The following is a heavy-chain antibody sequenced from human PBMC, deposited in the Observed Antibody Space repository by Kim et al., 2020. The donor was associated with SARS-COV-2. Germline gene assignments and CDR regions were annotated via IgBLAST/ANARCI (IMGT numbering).Heavy chain of an antibody. CDR2: STK. D-gene: IGHD3-10*01. V-gene: IGHV3-48*01. Sequence: STKYYADAVQGRFTISRDNAKNSLYLQMNSLRAEDTAVYYCAAFGEDGMDVWGQGTTVTVSS. J-gene: IGHJ6*02. CDR3: AAFGEDGMDV.